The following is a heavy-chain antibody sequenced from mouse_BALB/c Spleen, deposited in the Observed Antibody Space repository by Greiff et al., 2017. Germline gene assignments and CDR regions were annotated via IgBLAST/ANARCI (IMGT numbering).Heavy chain of an antibody. Sequence: QRVESGPELVKPGASVKMSCKASGYTFTSYVMHWVKQKPGQGLEWIGYINPYNDGTKYNEKFKGKATLTSDKSSSTAYMERSSLTSEDSAVYYGAREPLGRGYAMDYWGQGTSVTVSS. CDR3: AREPLGRGYAMDY. J-gene: IGHJ4*01. V-gene: IGHV1-14*01. CDR2: INPYNDGT. D-gene: IGHD4-1*01. CDR1: GYTFTSYV.